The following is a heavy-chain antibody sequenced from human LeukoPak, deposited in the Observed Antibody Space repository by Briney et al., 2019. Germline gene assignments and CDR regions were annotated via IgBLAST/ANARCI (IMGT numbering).Heavy chain of an antibody. CDR2: IHSGGST. Sequence: GGSLRLSCAASGFTVSSNYMSWVRQAPGKGLEWVSVIHSGGSTYYADSVKGRFTISRDNSKNTLYLQMNSLRAEDTAVYYCARDHHRRLYDSQARDTFDVWGQGTMVTVSS. V-gene: IGHV3-66*01. D-gene: IGHD3-22*01. CDR1: GFTVSSNY. J-gene: IGHJ3*01. CDR3: ARDHHRRLYDSQARDTFDV.